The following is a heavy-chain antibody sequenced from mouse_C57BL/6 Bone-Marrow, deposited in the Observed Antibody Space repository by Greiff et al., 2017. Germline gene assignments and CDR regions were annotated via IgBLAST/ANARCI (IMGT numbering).Heavy chain of an antibody. Sequence: QVQLQQSGPELVKPGASVKISCKASGYAFSSSWMNWVKQRPGKGLEWIGRIYPGDGDTNYNGKFTGKATLTADKSSSTAYMQLSSLTSEDSAVYFCARSLYDGYWYFDVWGTGTTVTVAS. CDR3: ARSLYDGYWYFDV. J-gene: IGHJ1*03. D-gene: IGHD2-12*01. CDR1: GYAFSSSW. CDR2: IYPGDGDT. V-gene: IGHV1-82*01.